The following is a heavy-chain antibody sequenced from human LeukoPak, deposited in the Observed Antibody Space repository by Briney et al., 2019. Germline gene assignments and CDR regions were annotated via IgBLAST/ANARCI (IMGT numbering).Heavy chain of an antibody. CDR1: EFTFSNYA. J-gene: IGHJ6*02. V-gene: IGHV3-23*01. Sequence: GGSLRLSCAASEFTFSNYAMNWVRQAPGKGLEWVSGISGGGGSTYCADSVKGRFTISRDNSNNTLYLQMNSLRAEDTAVYYCARAGSGSNYYYGLDVWGQGTTVTVSS. CDR2: ISGGGGST. CDR3: ARAGSGSNYYYGLDV. D-gene: IGHD3-10*01.